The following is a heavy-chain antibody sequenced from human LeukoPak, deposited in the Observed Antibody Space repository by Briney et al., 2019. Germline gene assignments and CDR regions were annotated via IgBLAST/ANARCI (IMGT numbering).Heavy chain of an antibody. J-gene: IGHJ3*02. CDR1: GFTFSSYW. Sequence: GGSLRLSCAASGFTFSSYWMSWVRQAPGKGLEWVANIKQDGSEEYYVDSVKGRFTISRDNAKNSLYLQMNSPRTEDTAVYYCARDDRAGAFDIWGQGTMVTVSS. D-gene: IGHD3-22*01. CDR2: IKQDGSEE. V-gene: IGHV3-7*01. CDR3: ARDDRAGAFDI.